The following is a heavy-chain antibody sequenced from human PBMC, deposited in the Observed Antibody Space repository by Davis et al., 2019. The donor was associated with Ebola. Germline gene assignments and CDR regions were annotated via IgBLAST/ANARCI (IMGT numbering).Heavy chain of an antibody. CDR2: IYYSGST. V-gene: IGHV4-39*01. J-gene: IGHJ2*01. CDR1: GGSISSSSYY. Sequence: GSLRLSCTVSGGSISSSSYYWGWIRQPPGKGLEWIGSIYYSGSTYYNPSLKSRVTISVDTFKNQFSLKLSSVTAADTAVYYCARRQTDAAGSYWYFDLWGRGTLVTVSS. D-gene: IGHD6-13*01. CDR3: ARRQTDAAGSYWYFDL.